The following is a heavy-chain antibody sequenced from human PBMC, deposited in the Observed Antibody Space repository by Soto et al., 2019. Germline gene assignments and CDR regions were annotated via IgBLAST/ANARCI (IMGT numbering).Heavy chain of an antibody. CDR3: AKEGHYCSTTSCYLGSYYMDG. J-gene: IGHJ6*03. CDR1: GFTFDDYA. Sequence: EVQLVESGGGLVQPGRSLRLSCAASGFTFDDYAMHWVRQAPGKGLEWVSGISWDSDTIDYADSVKGRFTISRDNAKNSLYLQMNSLRTEDTAFYYCAKEGHYCSTTSCYLGSYYMDGWGKGTTVTVSS. V-gene: IGHV3-9*01. CDR2: ISWDSDTI. D-gene: IGHD2-2*01.